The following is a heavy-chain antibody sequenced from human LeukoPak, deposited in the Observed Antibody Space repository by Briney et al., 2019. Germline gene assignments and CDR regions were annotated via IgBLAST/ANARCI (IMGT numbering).Heavy chain of an antibody. CDR2: INPNSGGT. V-gene: IGHV1-2*02. CDR3: ASRGSAYYYDSSGTYAIDY. Sequence: ASVKVSRKASGYTFTGYYMHWVRQAPGQGLEWMGWINPNSGGTNYAQKFQGRVTMTRDTSISTAYMELSRLRSDDTAVYYCASRGSAYYYDSSGTYAIDYWGQGTLITVSS. J-gene: IGHJ4*02. D-gene: IGHD3-22*01. CDR1: GYTFTGYY.